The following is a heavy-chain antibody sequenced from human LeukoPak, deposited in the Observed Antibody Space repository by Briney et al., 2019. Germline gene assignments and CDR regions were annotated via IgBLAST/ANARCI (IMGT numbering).Heavy chain of an antibody. CDR3: ARKGLLQQLVGYFDY. CDR2: IYYSGST. CDR1: GGSISSSSYY. Sequence: SETLPLTCTVSGGSISSSSYYWGWIRQPPGKGLEWIGSIYYSGSTYYNPSLKSRVTISVDTSKNQFSLKLSSVTAADTAVYYCARKGLLQQLVGYFDYWGQGTLVTVSS. D-gene: IGHD6-13*01. J-gene: IGHJ4*02. V-gene: IGHV4-39*01.